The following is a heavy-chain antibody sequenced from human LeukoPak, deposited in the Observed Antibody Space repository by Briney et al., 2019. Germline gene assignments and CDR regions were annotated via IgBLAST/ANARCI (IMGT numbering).Heavy chain of an antibody. V-gene: IGHV3-15*01. J-gene: IGHJ5*02. CDR3: TTHSGNDLRS. CDR1: GLTFTSAW. CDR2: IKSKSVRETT. Sequence: GGSLRLSCATSGLTFTSAWLTWVRQAPGKGLEWVGRIKSKSVRETTDYAAPVKGRFTISRDDSENTLYLQMNSLKTEDTAVYYCTTHSGNDLRSWGQGTLVTVSS. D-gene: IGHD5-12*01.